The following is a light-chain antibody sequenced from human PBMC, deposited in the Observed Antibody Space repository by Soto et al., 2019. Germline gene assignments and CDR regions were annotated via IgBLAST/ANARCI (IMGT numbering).Light chain of an antibody. Sequence: DIQMTQSPSSVSASVGDRVTITCRASQSIDRWLAWYQQKAGNAPKLLIYAASSLQSGVPSRFSGSGSGTDFTLTISSLQPEDFATYYCHQANSFPFSFGPGTKVDVK. CDR1: QSIDRW. V-gene: IGKV1D-12*01. CDR2: AAS. CDR3: HQANSFPFS. J-gene: IGKJ3*01.